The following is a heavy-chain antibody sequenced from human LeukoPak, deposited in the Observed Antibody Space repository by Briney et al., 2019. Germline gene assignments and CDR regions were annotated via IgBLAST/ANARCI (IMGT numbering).Heavy chain of an antibody. CDR1: GFTFSNFA. D-gene: IGHD6-13*01. Sequence: GGSLRLSCAASGFTFSNFAMHWVRQAPGKGLEWVALISYDGSHTYYADSMKGRFTISRDNSKNVLYLQMTSLRGEDSAVYYCAREEQELVRDYYYYMDVWGKGTTVTVSS. CDR3: AREEQELVRDYYYYMDV. J-gene: IGHJ6*03. V-gene: IGHV3-30*01. CDR2: ISYDGSHT.